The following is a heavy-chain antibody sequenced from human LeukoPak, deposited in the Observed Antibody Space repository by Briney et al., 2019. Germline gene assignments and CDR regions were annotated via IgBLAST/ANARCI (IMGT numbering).Heavy chain of an antibody. V-gene: IGHV1-8*01. CDR1: GYTFINYD. Sequence: ASVKVSCKASGYTFINYDINWVRQATGQGLEWMGWMNPNNGNTGYAQKFQGRVTMTKDTSINTAYMELSGLRSEDTATYYCARTYYDGSGTQGNWFDPWGQGTLVTVSS. CDR2: MNPNNGNT. CDR3: ARTYYDGSGTQGNWFDP. J-gene: IGHJ5*02. D-gene: IGHD3-10*01.